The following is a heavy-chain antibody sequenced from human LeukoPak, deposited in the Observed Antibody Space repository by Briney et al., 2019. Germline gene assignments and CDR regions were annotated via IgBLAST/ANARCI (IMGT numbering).Heavy chain of an antibody. CDR2: ITSTSSTI. CDR1: GFTFSNYT. Sequence: GGSLRLSCAASGFTFSNYTMNWVRQAPGKGLEWVSYITSTSSTIYYADSVKGRFTISRDNAKNALYLQMNSLTAEDTAVYYCARDAVNWGQGTLVTVSS. D-gene: IGHD6-19*01. CDR3: ARDAVN. V-gene: IGHV3-48*01. J-gene: IGHJ4*02.